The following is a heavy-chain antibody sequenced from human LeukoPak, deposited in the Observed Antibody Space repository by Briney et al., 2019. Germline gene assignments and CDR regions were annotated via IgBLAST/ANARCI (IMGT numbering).Heavy chain of an antibody. Sequence: SETLSLTCTVSGYSISSGYYWGWIRQPPGKGLEWIGNIYHSGRTYYNPSLKSRVTISVDTSKNQFSLKLSSVTAADTAVYYCARVYYSNSYDYWYFDLWGRGTLVTVSS. J-gene: IGHJ2*01. V-gene: IGHV4-38-2*02. D-gene: IGHD6-13*01. CDR2: IYHSGRT. CDR1: GYSISSGYY. CDR3: ARVYYSNSYDYWYFDL.